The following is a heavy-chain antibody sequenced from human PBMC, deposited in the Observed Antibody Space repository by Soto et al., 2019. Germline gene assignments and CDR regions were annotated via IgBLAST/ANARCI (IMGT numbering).Heavy chain of an antibody. Sequence: EVQLLESGGGLVQPGGSLRLSCAASGFTFSSYAMSWVRQAPGKGLEWVSAISGSGGSTYYADSVKGRFTISRDNSKNRLYLQGMSLRGGATGVYDVAKCTLAVAGPVRYGDDWGQG. CDR3: AKCTLAVAGPVRYGDD. D-gene: IGHD6-19*01. CDR1: GFTFSSYA. V-gene: IGHV3-23*01. CDR2: ISGSGGST. J-gene: IGHJ4*02.